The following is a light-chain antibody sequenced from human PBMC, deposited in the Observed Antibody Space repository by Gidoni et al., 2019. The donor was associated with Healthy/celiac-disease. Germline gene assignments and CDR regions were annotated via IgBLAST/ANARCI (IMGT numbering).Light chain of an antibody. V-gene: IGKV3-20*01. CDR1: QSVSSSY. CDR2: GAS. CDR3: QQYGSSLPWT. J-gene: IGKJ1*01. Sequence: ELVLTQSPGTLSLSPGERATLSCRASQSVSSSYLAWYQQKPGQAPRLLIYGASGRATGIPDRFSGSGSGTDFTLTISRLEPEDFAVYYCQQYGSSLPWTFGQGTKVEIK.